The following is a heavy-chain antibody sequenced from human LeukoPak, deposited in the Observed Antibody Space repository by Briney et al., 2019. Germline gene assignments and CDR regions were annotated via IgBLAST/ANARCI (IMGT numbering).Heavy chain of an antibody. CDR1: GFTFSSYG. J-gene: IGHJ4*02. D-gene: IGHD6-19*01. CDR2: IWYDGNKK. CDR3: ARDRGILVTGNLDS. Sequence: GGSLRLSCAASGFTFSSYGMHWVRQAPGKGLEWVAVIWYDGNKKYYADSVKGRFTISRDNFKNTLDLQVNGLRAGDTALYYCARDRGILVTGNLDSWGQGTLVTVSS. V-gene: IGHV3-33*01.